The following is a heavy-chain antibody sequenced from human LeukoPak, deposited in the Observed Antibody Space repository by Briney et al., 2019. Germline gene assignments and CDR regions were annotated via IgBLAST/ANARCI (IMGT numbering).Heavy chain of an antibody. J-gene: IGHJ5*02. Sequence: SETLSLTCAVSGGSISSGGYSWSWIRQPPGKGLEWIGEINHSGSTNYNPSLKSRVTISVDTSKNQFSLKLSSVTAADTAVYYCARGKVSDVQQLALVWFDPWGQGTLVTVSS. CDR1: GGSISSGGYS. CDR3: ARGKVSDVQQLALVWFDP. D-gene: IGHD6-13*01. V-gene: IGHV4-34*01. CDR2: INHSGST.